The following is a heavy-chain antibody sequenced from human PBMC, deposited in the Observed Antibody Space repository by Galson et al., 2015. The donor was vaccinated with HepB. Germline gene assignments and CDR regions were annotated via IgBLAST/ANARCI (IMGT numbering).Heavy chain of an antibody. D-gene: IGHD4-23*01. CDR2: IKQDGSEK. CDR1: GFTFSSYW. V-gene: IGHV3-7*03. CDR3: TKGNYGGNY. Sequence: SLRLSCAASGFTFSSYWMSWVRQAPGKGLEWVANIKQDGSEKYYVDSVKGRFTISRDNAKNSLYLQMNGLRAEDTAVYYCTKGNYGGNYWGQGTLVTVSS. J-gene: IGHJ4*02.